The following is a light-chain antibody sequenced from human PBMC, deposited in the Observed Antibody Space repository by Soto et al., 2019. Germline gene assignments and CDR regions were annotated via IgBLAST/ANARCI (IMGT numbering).Light chain of an antibody. CDR1: QSLSSN. CDR2: GAS. Sequence: EIVMTQSPATLSVSPGERATLSCRASQSLSSNLAWYQQKPGQAPRLLIYGASTRATGIPSRFSGSGSGTEFTLTISSLQSEDFAVYYCQHNYNSHLTFGGGTKVEIK. V-gene: IGKV3-15*01. CDR3: QHNYNSHLT. J-gene: IGKJ4*01.